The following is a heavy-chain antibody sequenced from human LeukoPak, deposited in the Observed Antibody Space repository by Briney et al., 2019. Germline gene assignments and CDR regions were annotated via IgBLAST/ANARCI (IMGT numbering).Heavy chain of an antibody. Sequence: ASVKVSCKASGGTFSSYAISWVRQAPRQGLEWMGWINPNSGGTNYAQKFQGRVTMTRDTSISTAYMELSRLRSDDTAVYYCARADLPYSSSSSFDYWGQGTLVTVSS. CDR3: ARADLPYSSSSSFDY. V-gene: IGHV1-2*02. J-gene: IGHJ4*02. CDR1: GGTFSSYA. D-gene: IGHD6-6*01. CDR2: INPNSGGT.